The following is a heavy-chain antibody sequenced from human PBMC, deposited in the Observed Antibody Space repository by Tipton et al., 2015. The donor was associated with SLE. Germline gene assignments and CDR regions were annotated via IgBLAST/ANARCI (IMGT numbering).Heavy chain of an antibody. CDR1: GYSIRNGYY. V-gene: IGHV4-38-2*02. D-gene: IGHD5-12*01. CDR3: AREYSGYDYRTFDH. J-gene: IGHJ4*02. Sequence: TLSLTCNVSGYSIRNGYYWGWIRQAPGKGLEWTGTIHHSGITYYNPSLKRRVTISVDTSKNQFSLKLRSVTAADTAVYYCAREYSGYDYRTFDHWGQGTLVTVSS. CDR2: IHHSGIT.